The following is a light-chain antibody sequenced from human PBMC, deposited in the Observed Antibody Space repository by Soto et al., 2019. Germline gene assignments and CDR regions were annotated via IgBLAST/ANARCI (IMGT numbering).Light chain of an antibody. CDR2: RNN. Sequence: QSVLTQPPSASRTPGQRVTISCSGSSSNIGSKYVYWYQQLPGTAPKLLMYRNNQRPSGVPDRFSGSKSGTSASLAISGLRSEDEADYYCAAWDAGVSGPAFGGGTKLTVL. CDR1: SSNIGSKY. CDR3: AAWDAGVSGPA. J-gene: IGLJ2*01. V-gene: IGLV1-47*01.